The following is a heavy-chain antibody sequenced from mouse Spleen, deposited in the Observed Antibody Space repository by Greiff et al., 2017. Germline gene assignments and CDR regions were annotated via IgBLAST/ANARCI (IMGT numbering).Heavy chain of an antibody. D-gene: IGHD1-1*01. CDR3: ARGVYYYGSSYGSYFDY. CDR1: GYTFTSYW. V-gene: IGHV1-72*01. J-gene: IGHJ2*01. CDR2: IDPNSGGT. Sequence: QVQLQQPGAELVKPGASVKLSCKASGYTFTSYWMHWVKQRPGRGLGWIGRIDPNSGGTKYNEKFKSKATLTVDKPSSTAYMQLSSLTSEDSAVYYCARGVYYYGSSYGSYFDYWGQGTTLTVSS.